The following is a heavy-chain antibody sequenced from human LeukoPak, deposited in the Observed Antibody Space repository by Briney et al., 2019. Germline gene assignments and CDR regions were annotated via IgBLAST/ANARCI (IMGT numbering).Heavy chain of an antibody. CDR3: ARDGSYYGMDV. V-gene: IGHV3-30*14. Sequence: GGSLRLSCAASGFTFSSYAMHWVRQAPGKGLEWVAVISYDGSNKNYADSVKGRFTVSRDNSKNTLYLQMNSLRAEDTAVYYCARDGSYYGMDVWGQGTMVTVSS. CDR2: ISYDGSNK. J-gene: IGHJ6*02. CDR1: GFTFSSYA.